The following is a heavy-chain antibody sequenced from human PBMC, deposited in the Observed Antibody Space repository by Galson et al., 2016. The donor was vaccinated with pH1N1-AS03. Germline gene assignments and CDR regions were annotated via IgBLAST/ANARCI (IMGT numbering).Heavy chain of an antibody. Sequence: SLRLSCAASGFTSNTYWMGWVRQAPGKGLEWVAYINQDGSVKYYVESVTGRFTISRDNAKNSLFLQMNSLRAEDTAVYYCANIPVAGSWYFHLWGQGTLVTVSS. J-gene: IGHJ1*01. V-gene: IGHV3-7*03. CDR1: GFTSNTYW. CDR3: ANIPVAGSWYFHL. D-gene: IGHD6-19*01. CDR2: INQDGSVK.